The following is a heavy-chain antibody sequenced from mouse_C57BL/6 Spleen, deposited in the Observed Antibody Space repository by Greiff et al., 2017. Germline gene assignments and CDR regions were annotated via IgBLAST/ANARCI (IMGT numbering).Heavy chain of an antibody. CDR2: INPNNGGT. J-gene: IGHJ3*01. D-gene: IGHD2-2*01. CDR1: GYTFTDYY. CDR3: ARGAGGYLFAY. Sequence: VQLQQSGPELVKPGASVKISCKASGYTFTDYYMNWVKQSHGKSLEWIGDINPNNGGTSYNQKFKGKATLTVDKSSSTAYMELRSLTSEDSAVYYCARGAGGYLFAYWGQGTLVTVSA. V-gene: IGHV1-26*01.